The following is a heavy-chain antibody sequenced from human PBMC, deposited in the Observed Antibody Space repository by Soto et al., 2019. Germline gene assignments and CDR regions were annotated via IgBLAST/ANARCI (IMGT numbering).Heavy chain of an antibody. J-gene: IGHJ6*02. CDR2: ISGSGTT. CDR1: GGSISGYY. Sequence: PSETLSLTCNVSGGSISGYYWSWVRQPAGKGLEWIGRISGSGTTNYNPSLKSRVTMSVDTSKNHFSLKLSSVNAADTAVYYCATRADRVYSYGMDVWGQGTTVTVS. CDR3: ATRADRVYSYGMDV. V-gene: IGHV4-4*07.